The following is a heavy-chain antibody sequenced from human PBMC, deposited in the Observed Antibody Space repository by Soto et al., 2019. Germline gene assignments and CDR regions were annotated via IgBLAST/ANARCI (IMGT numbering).Heavy chain of an antibody. CDR1: GGSISSYY. V-gene: IGHV4-59*08. Sequence: QVQLQESGPGLVKPSETLSLTCTVSGGSISSYYWSWIRQPPGKGLEWIGYIYYSGSTNYNPSLKSRVTISVDTSKNQFSLKLSSVTAADTAVYYCARQWGKQWDYWSQGTLVTVSS. J-gene: IGHJ4*02. CDR2: IYYSGST. CDR3: ARQWGKQWDY. D-gene: IGHD3-16*01.